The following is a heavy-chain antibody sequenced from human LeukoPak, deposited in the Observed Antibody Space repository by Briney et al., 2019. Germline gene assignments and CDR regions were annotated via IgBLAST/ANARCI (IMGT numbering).Heavy chain of an antibody. CDR1: GFIFSDYG. V-gene: IGHV3-30*03. CDR3: ARDLARVVITTPFDS. D-gene: IGHD3-3*01. CDR2: ILYDGSHK. Sequence: PGRSLRLSCAASGFIFSDYGIHWVRQAPGKGLEWVAGILYDGSHKSYADSVEGRFTISRDNSKNSLFLHMNSLRTEDTALYFCARDLARVVITTPFDSWGQGTLVTVSS. J-gene: IGHJ4*02.